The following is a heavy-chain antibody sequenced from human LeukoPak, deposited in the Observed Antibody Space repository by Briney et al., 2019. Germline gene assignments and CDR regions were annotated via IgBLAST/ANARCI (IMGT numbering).Heavy chain of an antibody. CDR1: GYTFTSYA. V-gene: IGHV1-3*01. CDR3: ARVDYSSSWYGRGYFQH. CDR2: INAGNGNT. Sequence: ASVKVSCKASGYTFTSYAMHWVRQAPGQRLEWMGWINAGNGNTKYSQKFQGRVTITRDTSASTAYMELSSLRSEDTAVYYCARVDYSSSWYGRGYFQHWGQGTLVTVSS. J-gene: IGHJ1*01. D-gene: IGHD6-13*01.